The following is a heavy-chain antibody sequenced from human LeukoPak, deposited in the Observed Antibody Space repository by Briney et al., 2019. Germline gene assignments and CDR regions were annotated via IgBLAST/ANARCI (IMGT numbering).Heavy chain of an antibody. J-gene: IGHJ4*02. CDR1: GFTFSSYA. D-gene: IGHD1-26*01. V-gene: IGHV3-64D*06. Sequence: GGSLRLSCSASGFTFSSYAMHWVRQAPGKGLEYVSAISASGDSTYYADSVKGRFSISRDNSRNTLYLQMSSLRAEDTAVYYCAKDLRVRYSGSYYPYWGQGTLVTVSS. CDR2: ISASGDST. CDR3: AKDLRVRYSGSYYPY.